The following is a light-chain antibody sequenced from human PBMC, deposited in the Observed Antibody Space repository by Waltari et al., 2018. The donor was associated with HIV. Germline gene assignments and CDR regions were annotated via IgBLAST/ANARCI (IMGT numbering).Light chain of an antibody. Sequence: IQLTQSPSFLSASVRDRVRITCRATQGVGSYLAWYQKKPGKAPNLLIYAVSVLQSGVPSRFSGSGSGTEFTLTISGLQPEDLATYYCQQLKTYPVTFGGGTKVDSK. CDR3: QQLKTYPVT. J-gene: IGKJ4*01. V-gene: IGKV1-9*01. CDR2: AVS. CDR1: QGVGSY.